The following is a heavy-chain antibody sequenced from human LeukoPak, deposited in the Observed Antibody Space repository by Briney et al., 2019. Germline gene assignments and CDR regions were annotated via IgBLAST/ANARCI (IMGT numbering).Heavy chain of an antibody. D-gene: IGHD1-14*01. CDR3: ARGFNRGFDP. V-gene: IGHV3-23*01. CDR2: ISNSGGST. J-gene: IGHJ5*02. Sequence: GGSLRLSCAASGFTFSSYAMSWVRQAPGKGLEWVSGISNSGGSTNYADSVKDRFAFSRDNSKNTVYLQMNSLRAEDTAVYYCARGFNRGFDPWGQGTLVTVS. CDR1: GFTFSSYA.